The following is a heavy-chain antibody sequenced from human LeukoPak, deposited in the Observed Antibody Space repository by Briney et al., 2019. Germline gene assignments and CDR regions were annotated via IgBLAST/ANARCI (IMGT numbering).Heavy chain of an antibody. D-gene: IGHD3-9*01. Sequence: SETLSLTCTVSGGSISSSSDYWGWIRQAPGKGLEWIGSIYYHENTYYNSSLKSRVTISVDTSKNQFSLKLNSVTAADTAVYYCARHSSDYDILTGYYPNWYFDLWGRGTLATVSS. V-gene: IGHV4-39*01. CDR2: IYYHENT. J-gene: IGHJ2*01. CDR1: GGSISSSSDY. CDR3: ARHSSDYDILTGYYPNWYFDL.